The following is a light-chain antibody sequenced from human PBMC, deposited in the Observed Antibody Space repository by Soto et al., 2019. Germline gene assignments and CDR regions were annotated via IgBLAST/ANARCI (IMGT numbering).Light chain of an antibody. V-gene: IGKV1-39*01. Sequence: DIQMTQSPSSLSASVGDRVTIHCRASQTISRNLNWYQQKPGKAPKLLIYAASSLQSGVPSRFSGSGSGTDFTLAISSLQPEDFATYYCQQSDSIPITFGQGTRLEIK. CDR3: QQSDSIPIT. CDR2: AAS. CDR1: QTISRN. J-gene: IGKJ5*01.